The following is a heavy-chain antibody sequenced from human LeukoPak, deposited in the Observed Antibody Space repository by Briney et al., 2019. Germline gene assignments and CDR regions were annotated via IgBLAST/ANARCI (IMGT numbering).Heavy chain of an antibody. CDR1: GGSISSGSYY. CDR3: ARDQGGSYYFDY. Sequence: SQTLSLTCTVSGGSISSGSYYWSWIRQPPGKGLEWIGYIYYSGSTYYNPSLKSRVTISVDTSKSQFSLKLSSVTAADTAVYYCARDQGGSYYFDYWGQGTLVTVSS. V-gene: IGHV4-30-4*08. J-gene: IGHJ4*02. D-gene: IGHD1-26*01. CDR2: IYYSGST.